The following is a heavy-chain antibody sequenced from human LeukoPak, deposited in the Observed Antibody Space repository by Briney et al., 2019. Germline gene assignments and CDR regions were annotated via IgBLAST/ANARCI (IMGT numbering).Heavy chain of an antibody. CDR3: ARRNEGYMDV. Sequence: PSETLSLTCTVSSGSISSSSYFWGWIRQPPGKGLEWIGSIYYSGSTYYNPSLKSRVTISVDTSKNQFSLRLSSVTAADTAVYYCARRNEGYMDVWGKGTTVTVSS. CDR2: IYYSGST. V-gene: IGHV4-39*01. CDR1: SGSISSSSYF. J-gene: IGHJ6*03.